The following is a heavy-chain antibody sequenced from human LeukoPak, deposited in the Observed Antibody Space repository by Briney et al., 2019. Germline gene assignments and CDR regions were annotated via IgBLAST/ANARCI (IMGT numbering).Heavy chain of an antibody. V-gene: IGHV4-34*01. CDR3: AMRNFQGFDS. Sequence: PSETVSLTCAVYGGSFSGYYWGWIRGPPGKGLVRIGHIYYSGSTYYNPSLKSRVTISEDTSKNQFYLMMSSVTAVDTSVYYCAMRNFQGFDSWGQGTLVTVSS. J-gene: IGHJ5*01. CDR2: IYYSGST. CDR1: GGSFSGYY.